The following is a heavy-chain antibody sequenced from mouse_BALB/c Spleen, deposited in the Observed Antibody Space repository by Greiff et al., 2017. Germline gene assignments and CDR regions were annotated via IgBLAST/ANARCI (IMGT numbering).Heavy chain of an antibody. CDR3: ARSTMITKGLAY. CDR1: GYSFTGYF. D-gene: IGHD2-4*01. CDR2: INPYNGDT. V-gene: IGHV1-20*02. Sequence: VQLQQSGPELVKPGASVKISCKASGYSFTGYFMNWVMQSHGKSLEWIGRINPYNGDTFYNQKFKGKATLTVDKSSSTAHMELRSLASEDSAVYYYARSTMITKGLAYWGQGTLVTVSA. J-gene: IGHJ3*01.